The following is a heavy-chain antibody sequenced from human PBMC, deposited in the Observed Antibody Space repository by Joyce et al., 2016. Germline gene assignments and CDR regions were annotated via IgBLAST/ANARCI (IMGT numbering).Heavy chain of an antibody. Sequence: QVQLQQWGAGLLRPSESLSLTCAVSGGSFNGHIWTWFRQPPGKGLEWIGEINHVGSTDYSPSLESRVRISVDTSKNQFSLHLRSVTAADRAMYYCARGGSTGYCSGGKCYFDSWGQGTLVTVSS. V-gene: IGHV4-34*02. J-gene: IGHJ4*02. D-gene: IGHD2-15*01. CDR1: GGSFNGHI. CDR3: ARGGSTGYCSGGKCYFDS. CDR2: INHVGST.